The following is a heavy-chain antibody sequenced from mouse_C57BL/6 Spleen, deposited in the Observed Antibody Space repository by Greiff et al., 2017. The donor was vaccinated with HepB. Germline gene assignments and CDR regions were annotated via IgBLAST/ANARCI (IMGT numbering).Heavy chain of an antibody. Sequence: EVQLQQSGPGLVKPSQSLSLTCSVTGYSITSGYYWNWIRQFPGNKLEWMGYISYDGSNNYNPSLKNRISITRDTSKNQFFLKLNSVTTEDTATYYCAREWGIYYDYDGGFAYWGQGTLVTVSA. J-gene: IGHJ3*01. CDR2: ISYDGSN. CDR3: AREWGIYYDYDGGFAY. D-gene: IGHD2-4*01. CDR1: GYSITSGYY. V-gene: IGHV3-6*01.